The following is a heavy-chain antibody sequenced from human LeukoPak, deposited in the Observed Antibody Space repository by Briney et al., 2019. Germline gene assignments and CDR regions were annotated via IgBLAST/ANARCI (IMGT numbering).Heavy chain of an antibody. V-gene: IGHV4-4*07. CDR1: GGSIPNYY. D-gene: IGHD3-10*01. CDR2: TSASGST. Sequence: SETPSLTCAVSGGSIPNYYWSWIRQPAGKGLEWIGRTSASGSTKYNPSLKSRVTMSADTSKNQFSLKLTSVTAADTAVYYCAREATMAVWGQGTLVTLLS. J-gene: IGHJ4*02. CDR3: AREATMAV.